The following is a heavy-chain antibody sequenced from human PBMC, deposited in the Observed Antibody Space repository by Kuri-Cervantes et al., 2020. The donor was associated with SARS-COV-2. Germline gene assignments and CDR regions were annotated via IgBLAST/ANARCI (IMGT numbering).Heavy chain of an antibody. J-gene: IGHJ6*02. CDR1: GXXXSSYD. CDR2: IRSSSSII. D-gene: IGHD5-24*01. Sequence: GGSLRLXCAASGXXXSSYDMNWVRQAPGKGLEWXSYIRSSSSIIYYADSVKGRFTVSRDNVKNSLYXQMNSLRAXDTAXYFCAXXDPRTDAYXXYYYGMDVWGQGTTVTVSS. CDR3: AXXDPRTDAYXXYYYGMDV. V-gene: IGHV3-48*01.